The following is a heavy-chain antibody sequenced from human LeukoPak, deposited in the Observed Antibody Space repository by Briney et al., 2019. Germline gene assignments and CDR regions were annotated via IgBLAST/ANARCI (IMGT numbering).Heavy chain of an antibody. CDR1: GFTFSSYG. V-gene: IGHV3-30*02. CDR3: AKDVGWQQLVFDY. D-gene: IGHD6-13*01. CDR2: IRYDGCNK. Sequence: PGGSLRLSCAASGFTFSSYGMHWVRQAPGKGLEWVAFIRYDGCNKYYADSVKGRFTISRDNSKNTLYLQMNSLRAEDTAVYYCAKDVGWQQLVFDYWGQGTLVTVSS. J-gene: IGHJ4*02.